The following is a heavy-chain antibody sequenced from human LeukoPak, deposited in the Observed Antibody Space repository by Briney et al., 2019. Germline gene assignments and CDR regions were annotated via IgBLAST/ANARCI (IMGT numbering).Heavy chain of an antibody. Sequence: GASVKVSCKASGYTFTGYYMHWVRQAPGQGLEWMGWINPNSGGTNYAQKFQGRVTMTRDTSISTAYMELSRLRSDDTAVYYCARGVTAFGGGFDYWGQGTLVTVSS. J-gene: IGHJ4*02. CDR1: GYTFTGYY. CDR2: INPNSGGT. CDR3: ARGVTAFGGGFDY. V-gene: IGHV1-2*02. D-gene: IGHD2-21*02.